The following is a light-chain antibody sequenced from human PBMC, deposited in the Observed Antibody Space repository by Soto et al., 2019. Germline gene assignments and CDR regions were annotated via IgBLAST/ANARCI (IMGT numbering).Light chain of an antibody. V-gene: IGKV1-9*01. CDR2: AAS. CDR3: QQYYSISWT. Sequence: DIQVTQSPSSLSASVGDRVTLTCRASQTVSTYLAWYQQKPGKAPKLLIHAASSLQSGVPSRFSGSGSGTNFTLTISRLQPEDFATYYCQQYYSISWTFGQGTKVDIK. J-gene: IGKJ1*01. CDR1: QTVSTY.